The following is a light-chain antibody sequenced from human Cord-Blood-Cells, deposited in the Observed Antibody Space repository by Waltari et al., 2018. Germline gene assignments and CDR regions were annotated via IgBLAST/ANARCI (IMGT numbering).Light chain of an antibody. CDR1: QSVSSY. V-gene: IGKV3-11*01. CDR2: DAS. J-gene: IGKJ1*01. CDR3: QQRSNRPPLT. Sequence: IVSTPFPATLSWSPGERDTIPCRPSQSVSSYLAWYQQKPGQAPRLLIYDASNRATSIPARFSGSGSATDYTLTISSLEPEDFAVYYCQQRSNRPPLTFGQGTKVEIK.